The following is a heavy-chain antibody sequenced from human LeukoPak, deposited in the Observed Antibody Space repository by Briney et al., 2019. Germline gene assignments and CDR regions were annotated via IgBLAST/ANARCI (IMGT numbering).Heavy chain of an antibody. Sequence: LTLTCTFSGFSLNTSGMCVSWVRQAPGKGLEWVANIKQDGSEKYYVDSVKGRFTISRDNAKNSLYLQMNSLRAEDTAVYYCARDKWELPWAFDYWGQGILVTVSS. CDR1: GFSLNTSGMC. V-gene: IGHV3-7*01. D-gene: IGHD1-26*01. CDR3: ARDKWELPWAFDY. J-gene: IGHJ4*02. CDR2: IKQDGSEK.